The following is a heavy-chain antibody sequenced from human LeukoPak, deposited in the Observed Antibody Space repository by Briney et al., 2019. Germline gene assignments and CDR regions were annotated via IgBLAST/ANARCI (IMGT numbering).Heavy chain of an antibody. D-gene: IGHD6-6*01. V-gene: IGHV4-59*11. J-gene: IGHJ5*02. CDR2: IYYSGST. CDR3: ARTIAARSWWFDP. CDR1: GGSISSHY. Sequence: SETLPLTCTVSGGSISSHYWSWIRQPPGKGREWIGYIYYSGSTNYNPSLKSRVTISVDTSKNQFSLKLSSVTAADTAVYYCARTIAARSWWFDPWGQGTLVTVSS.